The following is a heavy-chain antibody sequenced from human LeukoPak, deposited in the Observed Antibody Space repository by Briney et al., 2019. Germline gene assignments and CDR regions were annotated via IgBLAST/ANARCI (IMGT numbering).Heavy chain of an antibody. Sequence: SETLSLTCTVSGGSISSYYWSWIRQPPGKGLEWIGYIYYSGSTNYNPSLKSRATISVDTSKNQFSLKLSSVTAADTAVYYCARLWFGELDPFDYRGQGTLVTVSS. D-gene: IGHD3-10*01. CDR3: ARLWFGELDPFDY. CDR2: IYYSGST. V-gene: IGHV4-59*08. CDR1: GGSISSYY. J-gene: IGHJ4*02.